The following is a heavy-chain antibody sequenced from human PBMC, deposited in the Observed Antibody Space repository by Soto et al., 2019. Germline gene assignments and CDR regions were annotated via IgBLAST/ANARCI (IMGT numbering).Heavy chain of an antibody. Sequence: PSETLSLTCTVSGGSINSHYWSWIRQPPGKGLEWIGYISYRGATKYNFSLDSRVTISLDTSKNQFSLKLNSVTAADTAVYYCARFSIYYDSWSGLLGFDSWGQGALVTVSS. V-gene: IGHV4-59*11. CDR2: ISYRGAT. CDR3: ARFSIYYDSWSGLLGFDS. D-gene: IGHD3-3*01. CDR1: GGSINSHY. J-gene: IGHJ4*02.